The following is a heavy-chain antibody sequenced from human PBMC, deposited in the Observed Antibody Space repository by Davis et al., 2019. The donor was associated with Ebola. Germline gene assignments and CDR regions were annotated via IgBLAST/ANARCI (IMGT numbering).Heavy chain of an antibody. CDR1: GGSISSGGYS. Sequence: SETLSLTCAVSGGSISSGGYSWSWIRQPPGKGLEWIGYIYYSGSTIYNRSFKSRISISVDTSKNQFSLRLSAVTAADTAVYYCARNLVTGLSFDALDFWGQGTLFTVSS. D-gene: IGHD2-21*02. CDR3: ARNLVTGLSFDALDF. J-gene: IGHJ3*01. V-gene: IGHV4-61*08. CDR2: IYYSGST.